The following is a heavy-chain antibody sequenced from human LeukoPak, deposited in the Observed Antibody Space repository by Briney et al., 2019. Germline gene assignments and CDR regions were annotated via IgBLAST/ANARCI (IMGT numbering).Heavy chain of an antibody. D-gene: IGHD3-22*01. Sequence: GGSLRLSCAASGFTFDDYAMHWVRQAPGKGLEWVSGISWNSGSIGYADSVKGRFTISRDNAKNSLYLQMNSLRAEDTALYYCAKTTGYYDSSGYYGEYYFDYWGQGTLVTVSS. V-gene: IGHV3-9*01. J-gene: IGHJ4*02. CDR1: GFTFDDYA. CDR2: ISWNSGSI. CDR3: AKTTGYYDSSGYYGEYYFDY.